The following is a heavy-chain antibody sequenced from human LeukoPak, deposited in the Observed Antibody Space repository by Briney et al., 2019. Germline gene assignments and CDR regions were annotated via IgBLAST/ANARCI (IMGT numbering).Heavy chain of an antibody. D-gene: IGHD6-19*01. CDR1: GGSISNYH. Sequence: PSETLSLTFTVSGGSISNYHWSWIRQPAGRGLEWIGQIHTNGNTNYNPPLKSRVTMSIDTPENQVSLTIMSVTAADTAIYYCARRGISTGWTFDYWGQGTLVRVSS. J-gene: IGHJ4*02. V-gene: IGHV4-4*07. CDR2: IHTNGNT. CDR3: ARRGISTGWTFDY.